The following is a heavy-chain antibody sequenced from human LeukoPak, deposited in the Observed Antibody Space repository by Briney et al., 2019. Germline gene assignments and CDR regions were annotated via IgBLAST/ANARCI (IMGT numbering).Heavy chain of an antibody. CDR1: GFTFSSYS. Sequence: PGGSLRLSCAASGFTFSSYSMNWVRQAPGKGLEWVSYISSSSSTIYYADSVKGRFTISRDNAKNSLYLQMNSLRAEDTAVYYCARGVGYYYDGSGYSEVPWGQGTLVTVSS. CDR2: ISSSSSTI. J-gene: IGHJ5*02. V-gene: IGHV3-48*01. D-gene: IGHD3-22*01. CDR3: ARGVGYYYDGSGYSEVP.